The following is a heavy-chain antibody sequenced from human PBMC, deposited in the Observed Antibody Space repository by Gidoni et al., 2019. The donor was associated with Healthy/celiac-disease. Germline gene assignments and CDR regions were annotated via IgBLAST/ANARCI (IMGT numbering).Heavy chain of an antibody. CDR3: ARQWVMVVGATYWFDP. CDR1: GGSISSSSYY. Sequence: QLQLQESGPGLVKPSETLFLTCTVSGGSISSSSYYWGWIRQPPGKGLEGIGSIYYSGSTYYNPSLKSRVTISVDTSKNQFSLKLSSVTAADTAVYYCARQWVMVVGATYWFDPWGQGTLVTVSS. D-gene: IGHD1-26*01. CDR2: IYYSGST. V-gene: IGHV4-39*01. J-gene: IGHJ5*02.